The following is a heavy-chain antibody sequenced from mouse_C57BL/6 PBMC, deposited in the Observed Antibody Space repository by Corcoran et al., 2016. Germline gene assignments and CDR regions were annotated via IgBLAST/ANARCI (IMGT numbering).Heavy chain of an antibody. Sequence: EVQLQQSGPVLVKPGASVKMSCKASGYTFTDYYMNWVKQSHGKSLEWIGVINPYNGGTSYNQKFKGKATLTVDKSSSTAYMELNSLTSEDSAVYYCARPHYYGSSYIFDYWVQGTTLTVSS. V-gene: IGHV1-19*01. CDR3: ARPHYYGSSYIFDY. J-gene: IGHJ2*01. CDR1: GYTFTDYY. D-gene: IGHD1-1*01. CDR2: INPYNGGT.